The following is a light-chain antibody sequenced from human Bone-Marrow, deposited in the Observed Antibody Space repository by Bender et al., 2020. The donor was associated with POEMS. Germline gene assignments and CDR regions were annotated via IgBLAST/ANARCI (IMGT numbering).Light chain of an antibody. J-gene: IGLJ2*01. CDR1: NLGNRY. Sequence: SYGLTQPPSVSVSPGQTATITCSGDNLGNRYACWYQQRPGQSPVFVIYQDNKRPSGIPERFSGSNSGNTATLTVSGTQAMDEADYYCQAWDTSSQAVFGGGTKLTVL. CDR3: QAWDTSSQAV. CDR2: QDN. V-gene: IGLV3-1*01.